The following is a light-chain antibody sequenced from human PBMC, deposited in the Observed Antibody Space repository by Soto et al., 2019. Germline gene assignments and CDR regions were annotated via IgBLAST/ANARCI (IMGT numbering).Light chain of an antibody. CDR2: DAS. V-gene: IGKV3-11*01. J-gene: IGKJ2*01. CDR3: QQRSNWPLYT. CDR1: QSVSSY. Sequence: EIVLTQSPATLSLSPGERATLSCSARQSVSSYLAWYQQKPGQAPRLLIYDASNRATGIPARFSGSGSGTDFTLTISSLEPEDFAVYYCQQRSNWPLYTFGQGTKLEIK.